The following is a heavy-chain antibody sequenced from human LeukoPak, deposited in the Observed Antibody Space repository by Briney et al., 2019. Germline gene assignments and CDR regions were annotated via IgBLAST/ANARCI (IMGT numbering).Heavy chain of an antibody. CDR1: GGSISSSSYY. CDR2: ISYTGSA. V-gene: IGHV4-39*01. CDR3: ARQGIYSSGWYEFDY. Sequence: PSETLSLTCTVSGGSISSSSYYWGWIRQPPGKGLEWIGSISYTGSAYYNPSLKSRVSIPVDTSKNQFSLKVPSVTAADTAVYYCARQGIYSSGWYEFDYWGQGTLVTVSS. J-gene: IGHJ4*02. D-gene: IGHD6-19*01.